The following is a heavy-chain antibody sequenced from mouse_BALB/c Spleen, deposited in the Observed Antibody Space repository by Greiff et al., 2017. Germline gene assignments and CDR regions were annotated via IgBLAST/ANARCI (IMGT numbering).Heavy chain of an antibody. Sequence: EVKLVESGGGLVKPGGSLKLSCAASGFTFSDYYMYWVRQTPEKRLEWVATISDGGSYTYYPDSVKGRFTISRDNAKNNLYLQMSSLKSEDTAMYYCARGGGNYQYYYAMDYWGQGTSVTVSS. V-gene: IGHV5-4*02. CDR1: GFTFSDYY. CDR3: ARGGGNYQYYYAMDY. D-gene: IGHD2-1*01. J-gene: IGHJ4*01. CDR2: ISDGGSYT.